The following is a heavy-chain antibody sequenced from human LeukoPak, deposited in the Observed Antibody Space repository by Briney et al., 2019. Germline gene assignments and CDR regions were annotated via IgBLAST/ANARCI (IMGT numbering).Heavy chain of an antibody. J-gene: IGHJ6*03. Sequence: ASVKVSCKVSGYTLTELSMHWVRQAPGKGLGWMGGFDPEDGETIYAQKFQGRVTMTEDTSTDTAYMELSSLRSEDTAVYYCARCRRYCSSTSCYARNYYYYMDVWGKGTTVTVSS. CDR2: FDPEDGET. CDR1: GYTLTELS. V-gene: IGHV1-24*01. D-gene: IGHD2-2*01. CDR3: ARCRRYCSSTSCYARNYYYYMDV.